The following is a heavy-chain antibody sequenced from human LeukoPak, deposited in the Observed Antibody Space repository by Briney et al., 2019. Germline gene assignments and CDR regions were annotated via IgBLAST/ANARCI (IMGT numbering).Heavy chain of an antibody. CDR1: GFTFDDYA. CDR3: AREIPRGAINLDC. J-gene: IGHJ4*02. Sequence: SLRLPCAASGFTFDDYAMHWVRQAPGKGLEWVSGISWNSGSIGYADSVKGRFTISRDNAKNSLDLQTNSLRAEDTAVYYCAREIPRGAINLDCWGQGILVTVSS. CDR2: ISWNSGSI. V-gene: IGHV3-9*01. D-gene: IGHD3-10*01.